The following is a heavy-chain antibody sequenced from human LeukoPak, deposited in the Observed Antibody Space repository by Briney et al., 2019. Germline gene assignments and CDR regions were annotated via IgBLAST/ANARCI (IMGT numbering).Heavy chain of an antibody. CDR2: ISSSSSYI. V-gene: IGHV3-21*01. CDR1: GFTFSSYS. D-gene: IGHD2-21*02. J-gene: IGHJ4*02. Sequence: PGGSLRLSCAAPGFTFSSYSMNRLRQAPGKGLEWVSSISSSSSYIFYAYSVKGRFTISRDNSKNSPYLQMNSLRAEDTAVYYCAGDAGWLLDFDYWGQGTLVTVSS. CDR3: AGDAGWLLDFDY.